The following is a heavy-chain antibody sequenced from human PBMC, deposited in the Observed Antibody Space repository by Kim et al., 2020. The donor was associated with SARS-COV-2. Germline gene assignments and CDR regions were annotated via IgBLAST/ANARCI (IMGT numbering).Heavy chain of an antibody. J-gene: IGHJ4*02. CDR1: GFNFGDYA. CDR2: IRSKAYGETP. D-gene: IGHD2-15*01. Sequence: GGSLRLSCTASGFNFGDYAMNWVRQAPGKGLEWVGFIRSKAYGETPEYAASVKGRFSISRDDSRNIAYVQMNSLETEDTAVYYCTRSGAGCAGECYLDYWGQGTLVTVSS. V-gene: IGHV3-49*04. CDR3: TRSGAGCAGECYLDY.